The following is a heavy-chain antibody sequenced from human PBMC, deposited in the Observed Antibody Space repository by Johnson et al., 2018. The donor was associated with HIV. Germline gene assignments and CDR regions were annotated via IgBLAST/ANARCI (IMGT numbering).Heavy chain of an antibody. CDR2: ISYDGSNK. CDR3: ARRSARSGGFDL. D-gene: IGHD2-8*02. Sequence: QVQLVESGEGVVQPGRSLRLSCAASGFTFSSYAMHWVRQAPGKGLEWLAVISYDGSNKYYADSVKGRFTISRDNSKNTLYLQMNSLRAEDTAVYYCARRSARSGGFDLWGQGTMVTVSS. V-gene: IGHV3-30-3*01. CDR1: GFTFSSYA. J-gene: IGHJ3*01.